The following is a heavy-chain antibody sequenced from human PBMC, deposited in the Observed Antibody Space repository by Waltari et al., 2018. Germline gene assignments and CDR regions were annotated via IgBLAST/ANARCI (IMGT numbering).Heavy chain of an antibody. CDR1: GLSFNTYN. CDR3: ATGGWGFFLGY. Sequence: EVQLVESGGGLVRPGGSLRLSCAASGLSFNTYNMNWVRQAPGKGVGWVSSISNTGAYMHYADSVKGRFTISRDNAKNSLYPQLSSLRAEDTAMYYCATGGWGFFLGYWGQGTLVTVSS. CDR2: ISNTGAYM. D-gene: IGHD7-27*01. V-gene: IGHV3-21*02. J-gene: IGHJ4*02.